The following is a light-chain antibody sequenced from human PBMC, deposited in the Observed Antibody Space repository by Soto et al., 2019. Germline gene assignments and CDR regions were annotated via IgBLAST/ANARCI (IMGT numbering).Light chain of an antibody. J-gene: IGKJ2*01. CDR3: QQYNDWPPYT. CDR2: GAS. Sequence: DIVMTQSPATLSVSPGERATLSCRASQSVSSDLAWYQQKPGQAPRLLIYGASTRATGIPTRLSGSGSGTEFTLTISSLQSEDFAVYYCQQYNDWPPYTFGQGTRLEIK. V-gene: IGKV3-15*01. CDR1: QSVSSD.